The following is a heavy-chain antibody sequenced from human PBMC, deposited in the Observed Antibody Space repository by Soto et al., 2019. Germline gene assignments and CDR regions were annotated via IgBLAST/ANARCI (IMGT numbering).Heavy chain of an antibody. Sequence: QVHLQQSGPGLVRPSQTLSLTCTVSGGSISSDIYHWTWIRQSPGKGLEWIGYIYYSGSIFYNPSFNSRVTISVDTSKNQFSLQLSSVTAADTAVYVCAREDDGGDRDYYGLDVWGQGTTVTVSS. CDR2: IYYSGSI. CDR1: GGSISSDIYH. J-gene: IGHJ6*02. D-gene: IGHD2-21*02. CDR3: AREDDGGDRDYYGLDV. V-gene: IGHV4-30-4*08.